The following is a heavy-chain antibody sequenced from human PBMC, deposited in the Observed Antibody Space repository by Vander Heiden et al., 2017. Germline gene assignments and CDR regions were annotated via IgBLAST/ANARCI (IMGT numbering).Heavy chain of an antibody. Sequence: EVQLLESGGDLVQPGGSLRRSCVVSGFTFSSHAMSWVRQAPGKGLEWVAAISGGGGNAYYGDSLKGRFAISRDNSKNTVYLQMNSLRADDTAVYYCARGGYCSSTSCPPDYWGQGTLVTVST. V-gene: IGHV3-23*01. CDR2: ISGGGGNA. J-gene: IGHJ4*02. D-gene: IGHD2-2*01. CDR3: ARGGYCSSTSCPPDY. CDR1: GFTFSSHA.